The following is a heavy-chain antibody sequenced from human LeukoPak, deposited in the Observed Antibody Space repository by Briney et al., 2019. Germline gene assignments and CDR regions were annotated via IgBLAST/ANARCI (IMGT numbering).Heavy chain of an antibody. CDR1: GGSISSSNW. Sequence: SETLSLTCAVSGGSISSSNWWSWVRQPPGKGLEWIGEIYHSGSTNYNPFLKSRVTISVDKSKNQFSLKLSSVTAADTAVYYCARRLGSGWQHPWYFDLWGRGTLVTVSS. CDR2: IYHSGST. V-gene: IGHV4-4*02. J-gene: IGHJ2*01. D-gene: IGHD6-19*01. CDR3: ARRLGSGWQHPWYFDL.